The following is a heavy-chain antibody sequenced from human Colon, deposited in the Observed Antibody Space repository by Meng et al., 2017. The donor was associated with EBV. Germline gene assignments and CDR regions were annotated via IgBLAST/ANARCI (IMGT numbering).Heavy chain of an antibody. CDR3: ARVGAYCGGDCYHPR. CDR1: GCCFSSRNW. D-gene: IGHD2-21*02. CDR2: IYHSGST. Sequence: LQQSGPVSGKPSGASSLNCAGSGCCFSSRNWGSWVRQPAGKGLEWIGEIYHSGSTNYNQSLKSRVTISVAESKNQFSLRLSSVTAADTAVYYCARVGAYCGGDCYHPRWGQGTLVTVSS. J-gene: IGHJ4*02. V-gene: IGHV4-4*02.